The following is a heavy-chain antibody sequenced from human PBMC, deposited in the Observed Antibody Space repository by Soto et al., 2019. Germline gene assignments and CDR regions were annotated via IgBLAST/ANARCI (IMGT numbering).Heavy chain of an antibody. Sequence: QVQLVQSGAEVKKPGSSVKVSCKASGGTFSSYTFTWVRQAPGQGLEWMGGIIPLFATADYAQKFQGRFTITADESMNTVYMEVNSLKSEDTAVYYCARSDRRYHDTTPHAFDIWGQGTIVTVSS. CDR1: GGTFSSYT. CDR2: IIPLFATA. J-gene: IGHJ3*02. D-gene: IGHD1-26*01. V-gene: IGHV1-69*01. CDR3: ARSDRRYHDTTPHAFDI.